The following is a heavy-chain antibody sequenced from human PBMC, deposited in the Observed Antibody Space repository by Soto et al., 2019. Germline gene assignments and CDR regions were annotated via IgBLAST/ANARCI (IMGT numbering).Heavy chain of an antibody. Sequence: QVQLQESGPGLVKPSQTLSLTCSVSGGSISSGGDHWTWIRQHPGKGLEWIGYIDYSGSTYYNPSLRSRVNISVATSENQFSLKLTSVTAADTAVYYCARVGLGVRSYGMDVWGQGTTVTVSS. CDR3: ARVGLGVRSYGMDV. D-gene: IGHD3-10*01. V-gene: IGHV4-31*03. CDR1: GGSISSGGDH. CDR2: IDYSGST. J-gene: IGHJ6*02.